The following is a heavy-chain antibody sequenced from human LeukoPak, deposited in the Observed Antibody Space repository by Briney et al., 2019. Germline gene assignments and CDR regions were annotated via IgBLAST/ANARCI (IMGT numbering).Heavy chain of an antibody. Sequence: QTLSLTCTVSGGSISSGGYYWSWIRQHPGKGLEWIGYIYYSGSTYYNPSLKSRITISVDTSKNQFSLNLSSVTAADTAVYYCARVYVNSGSYYRPLHYFDYWGQGTLVTLSS. J-gene: IGHJ4*02. CDR1: GGSISSGGYY. V-gene: IGHV4-31*03. CDR3: ARVYVNSGSYYRPLHYFDY. D-gene: IGHD3-10*01. CDR2: IYYSGST.